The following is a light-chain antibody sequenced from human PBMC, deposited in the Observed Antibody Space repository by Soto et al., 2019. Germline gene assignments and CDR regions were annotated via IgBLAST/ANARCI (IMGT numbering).Light chain of an antibody. CDR1: QSISSY. CDR2: AAS. Sequence: IQMTQSPSSLSASVGDRVTITCRASQSISSYLNWYQQKPGKAPKLLIYAASSLQSGVPSRFSVSGSWTDFTLTISSLQPEDFATYYCQQSYSTPQTFGQGTNVEIK. J-gene: IGKJ1*01. V-gene: IGKV1-39*01. CDR3: QQSYSTPQT.